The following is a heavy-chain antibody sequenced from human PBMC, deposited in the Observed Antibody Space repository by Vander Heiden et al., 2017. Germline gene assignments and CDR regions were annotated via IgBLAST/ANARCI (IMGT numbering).Heavy chain of an antibody. V-gene: IGHV3-23*01. J-gene: IGHJ2*01. CDR3: AKVLFVGDGDVYWYFDL. CDR2: ISGSGGST. D-gene: IGHD2-21*02. Sequence: AISGSGGSTYYEDSVKGRFTISRDNSKNTLYLQRNSLRAEETAVYYCAKVLFVGDGDVYWYFDLWCRGTMVTVYS.